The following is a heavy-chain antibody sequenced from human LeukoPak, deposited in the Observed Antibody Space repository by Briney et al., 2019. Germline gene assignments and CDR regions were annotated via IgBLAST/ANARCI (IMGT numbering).Heavy chain of an antibody. J-gene: IGHJ4*02. Sequence: GGSLRLSCAASGFTFSSYGMSWVRQAPGKGLEWVSAISGSGGSTYYADSVKGRFTISRDNSKNTLYLQMNSLRAEDTAVCYCASLPQYYYDSSGYFRDYWGQGTLVTVSS. V-gene: IGHV3-23*01. D-gene: IGHD3-22*01. CDR2: ISGSGGST. CDR3: ASLPQYYYDSSGYFRDY. CDR1: GFTFSSYG.